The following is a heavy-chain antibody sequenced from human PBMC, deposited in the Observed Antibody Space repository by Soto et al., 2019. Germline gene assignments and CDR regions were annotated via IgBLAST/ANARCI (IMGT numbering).Heavy chain of an antibody. D-gene: IGHD4-17*01. J-gene: IGHJ4*02. CDR1: CGSISGGGYC. Sequence: SETLPLTCTVSCGSISGGGYCWSWIRKHPGKGLEWIGYIYYSGSTYYNPSLKSRVTISVDTSKNQFSLKLSSVTAAYTAVYYCAREPGDYGIDYWGQGTLVTVSS. CDR3: AREPGDYGIDY. CDR2: IYYSGST. V-gene: IGHV4-31*03.